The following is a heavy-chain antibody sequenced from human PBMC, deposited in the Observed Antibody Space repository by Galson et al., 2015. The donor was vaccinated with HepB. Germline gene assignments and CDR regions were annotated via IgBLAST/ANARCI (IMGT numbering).Heavy chain of an antibody. Sequence: QSGAEVKKPGESLKISCKASGYSFISYWIGWVRQVPGKGLEWMAIVYPDNSDTRYSPSFEGQVTISADKSIDTAYLQWGSLKASDTAIYYCARLHGWGSAQPKYWGQGTLVTVSS. CDR3: ARLHGWGSAQPKY. CDR2: VYPDNSDT. CDR1: GYSFISYW. V-gene: IGHV5-51*03. D-gene: IGHD3-10*01. J-gene: IGHJ4*02.